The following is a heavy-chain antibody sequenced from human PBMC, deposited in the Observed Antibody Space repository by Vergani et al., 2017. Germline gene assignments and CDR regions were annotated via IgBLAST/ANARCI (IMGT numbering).Heavy chain of an antibody. V-gene: IGHV3-33*01. J-gene: IGHJ5*02. CDR2: IWYDGSNK. CDR1: GFTFSSYG. CDR3: ARDCSSTSCPNWFDP. D-gene: IGHD2-2*01. Sequence: QVQLVESGGGVVQPGRSLRLSCAASGFTFSSYGMHWVRQAPGKGLEWVAVIWYDGSNKYYADSVKGRFTISRDNSKNTLYLQMNSLRAEDTAVYYCARDCSSTSCPNWFDPWGQGTLVTVSS.